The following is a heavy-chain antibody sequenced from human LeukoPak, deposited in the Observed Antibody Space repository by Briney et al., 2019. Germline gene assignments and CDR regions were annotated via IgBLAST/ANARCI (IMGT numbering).Heavy chain of an antibody. CDR1: GFTFSSYA. CDR3: AKDGPQSEYQPLGSSDY. V-gene: IGHV3-30*04. D-gene: IGHD2-2*01. CDR2: ISYDGSNK. J-gene: IGHJ4*02. Sequence: GGSLRLSCAASGFTFSSYAMHWVRQAPGKGLEWVAVISYDGSNKYYADSVKGRFTISRDNSKNTLYLQMNSLRAEDTALYYCAKDGPQSEYQPLGSSDYWGQGTLVTVSS.